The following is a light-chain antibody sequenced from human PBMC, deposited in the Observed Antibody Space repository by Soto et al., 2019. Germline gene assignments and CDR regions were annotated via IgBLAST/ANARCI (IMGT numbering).Light chain of an antibody. Sequence: NFMLTQSHSVSESPVKTVTISCTRSSGSMASNHVQGYQQRPGSAPTTVIYQNDQRPSGGPDRFSGSSDSSSNSASLTISGLKTEDAADYYCQSFDRNSVRFGGGTKVTVL. CDR3: QSFDRNSVR. CDR1: SGSMASNH. J-gene: IGLJ2*01. CDR2: QND. V-gene: IGLV6-57*04.